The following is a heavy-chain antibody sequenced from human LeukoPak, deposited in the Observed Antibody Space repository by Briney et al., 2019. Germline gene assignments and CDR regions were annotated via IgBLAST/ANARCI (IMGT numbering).Heavy chain of an antibody. CDR1: GYTFTSYG. CDR2: ISAYNGNT. Sequence: EASVTVSCKASGYTFTSYGISWVRQAPGQGLEWMGWISAYNGNTNYAQKLQGRVTMTTDTSTSTAYMELRSLRSDDTAVYYCARGASGSGKYNWFDPWGQGTLVTVSS. D-gene: IGHD3-10*01. V-gene: IGHV1-18*01. CDR3: ARGASGSGKYNWFDP. J-gene: IGHJ5*02.